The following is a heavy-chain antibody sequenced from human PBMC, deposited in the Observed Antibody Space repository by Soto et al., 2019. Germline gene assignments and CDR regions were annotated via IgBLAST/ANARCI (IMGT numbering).Heavy chain of an antibody. D-gene: IGHD5-18*01. J-gene: IGHJ4*02. CDR3: ASGRGYSYGHTDY. V-gene: IGHV3-21*01. Sequence: GGSLRLSCAASGFTFSSYSMNWVRQAPGKGLEWVSSISSSSSYIYYADSVKGRLTISRDNAKNSLYLQMNSLRAEDTAVYYCASGRGYSYGHTDYWGQGTLVTVSS. CDR2: ISSSSSYI. CDR1: GFTFSSYS.